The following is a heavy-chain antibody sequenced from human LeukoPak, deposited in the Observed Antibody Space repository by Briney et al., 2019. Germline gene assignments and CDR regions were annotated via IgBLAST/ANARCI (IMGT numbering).Heavy chain of an antibody. D-gene: IGHD1-26*01. J-gene: IGHJ6*02. Sequence: GGSLRLSCAASGFTFSSYAVSWVRQAPGKGLEWVSGISGSGGIIYYADSVKGRFTISRDNSKNTLYLQMNSLRAEDTALYYCAKGTWDLLPSHYYYGMDVWGQGTTVTVSS. CDR3: AKGTWDLLPSHYYYGMDV. CDR2: ISGSGGII. CDR1: GFTFSSYA. V-gene: IGHV3-23*01.